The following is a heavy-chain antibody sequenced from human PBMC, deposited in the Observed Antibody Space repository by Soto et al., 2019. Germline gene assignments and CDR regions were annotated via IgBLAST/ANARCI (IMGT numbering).Heavy chain of an antibody. CDR2: INSDGSDT. J-gene: IGHJ3*01. CDR1: GFSFSSHW. CDR3: TSSGGHSAINAFEF. V-gene: IGHV3-74*03. Sequence: DVQLVESGGGSAQPGGSLTLSCEASGFSFSSHWMHWVRQAPGRGLMWVSRINSDGSDTMYADSVKGRFTISRDNAKNTVSLQINGLRAEDTGLYYCTSSGGHSAINAFEFWGQGARVTVSS. D-gene: IGHD2-2*01.